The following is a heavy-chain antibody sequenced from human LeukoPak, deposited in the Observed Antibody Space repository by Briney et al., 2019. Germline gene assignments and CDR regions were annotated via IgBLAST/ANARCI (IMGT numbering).Heavy chain of an antibody. J-gene: IGHJ3*02. CDR3: ARGMDGYGPDAFDI. V-gene: IGHV3-23*01. CDR2: SGTYGRT. CDR1: GXTFSSNV. Sequence: GGSLRLSCVASGXTFSSNVLNWVRQAPGKGLEWVSVSGTYGRTQYADSVKGRFTISRDSSKNTLYLQINSLRVEDTAVYYCARGMDGYGPDAFDIWGQGTMVTVSS. D-gene: IGHD5-24*01.